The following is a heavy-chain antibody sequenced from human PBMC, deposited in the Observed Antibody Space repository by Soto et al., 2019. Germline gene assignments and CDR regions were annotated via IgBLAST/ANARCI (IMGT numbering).Heavy chain of an antibody. CDR2: INHSGST. D-gene: IGHD3-22*01. V-gene: IGHV4-34*01. CDR1: GGSFSGYY. Sequence: PSETLSLTCAVYGGSFSGYYWSWIRQPPGKGLEWIGEINHSGSTNYNPSLKSRVTISVDTSKNQFSLKLSSVTAADTAVYYCARAPHYDRGWFDYWGQGTLVTVSS. CDR3: ARAPHYDRGWFDY. J-gene: IGHJ4*02.